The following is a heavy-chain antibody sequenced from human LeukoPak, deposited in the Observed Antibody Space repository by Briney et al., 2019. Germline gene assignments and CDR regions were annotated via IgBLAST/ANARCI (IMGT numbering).Heavy chain of an antibody. Sequence: SETLSLTCTISGGSIDSYYWSWIRQPPGKGLEWIGYIYYSGSTNYNPSLKSRVTISVDTSKNQFSLKLSSVTAADTAVYYCARGKNWGYFDYWGQGTLVTVSS. J-gene: IGHJ4*02. V-gene: IGHV4-59*01. CDR1: GGSIDSYY. D-gene: IGHD7-27*01. CDR2: IYYSGST. CDR3: ARGKNWGYFDY.